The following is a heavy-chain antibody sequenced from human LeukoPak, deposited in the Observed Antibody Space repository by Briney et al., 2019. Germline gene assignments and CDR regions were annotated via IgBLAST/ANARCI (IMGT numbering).Heavy chain of an antibody. CDR3: ARISRDSLTTYYDYFDY. Sequence: GESLKISCKGSGYKFTSYWIAWVRQMPGKGLEWMGVIYPGDSDTRYSPSFQGQVTFSADKSISTAYLQWSSLKASDTAMYYCARISRDSLTTYYDYFDYWGQGTLVTVSS. CDR2: IYPGDSDT. J-gene: IGHJ4*02. D-gene: IGHD3-9*01. V-gene: IGHV5-51*01. CDR1: GYKFTSYW.